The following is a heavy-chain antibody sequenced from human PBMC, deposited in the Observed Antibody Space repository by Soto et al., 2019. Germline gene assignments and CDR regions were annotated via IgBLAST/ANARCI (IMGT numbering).Heavy chain of an antibody. D-gene: IGHD2-8*02. V-gene: IGHV3-33*01. J-gene: IGHJ6*02. CDR3: ARIDCTGNNCRPYAYYEMDV. CDR1: GFIFSSFG. CDR2: IWYDGSNT. Sequence: GGSLRLSCAASGFIFSSFGMHWVRQAPGKGLEWVAHIWYDGSNTYYADSVKGRFTISRDNSRNTVYLQMNSLRAEDTAGYYCARIDCTGNNCRPYAYYEMDVWGQGTTVTVSS.